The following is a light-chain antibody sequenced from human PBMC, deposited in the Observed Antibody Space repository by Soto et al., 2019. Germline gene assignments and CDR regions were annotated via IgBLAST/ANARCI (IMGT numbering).Light chain of an antibody. CDR1: QSVSSNH. Sequence: DIVLTQSPGTLSLSPGERATLYFRASQSVSSNHLAWYQQKPGQAPRLLIYGGSSRATDIPVRFSGSGSETDFTLTITRLEPEDFAMYYCQQYSSSRTFGQGTKVDIK. CDR2: GGS. CDR3: QQYSSSRT. V-gene: IGKV3-20*01. J-gene: IGKJ1*01.